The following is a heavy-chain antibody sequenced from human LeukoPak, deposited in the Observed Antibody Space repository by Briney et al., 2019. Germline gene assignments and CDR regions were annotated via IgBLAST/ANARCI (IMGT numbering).Heavy chain of an antibody. CDR2: ISTSGNT. Sequence: PSETLSLTCSVSGGFISNYYWSWIRQPAGKGLEWIGRISTSGNTNYNPSLKSRVIMSVDTSKNQFFLNLNSVTAADTAVYYCARDSRYYDFWSGYLDYWGQGTLVTVSS. CDR3: ARDSRYYDFWSGYLDY. D-gene: IGHD3-3*01. J-gene: IGHJ4*02. V-gene: IGHV4-4*07. CDR1: GGFISNYY.